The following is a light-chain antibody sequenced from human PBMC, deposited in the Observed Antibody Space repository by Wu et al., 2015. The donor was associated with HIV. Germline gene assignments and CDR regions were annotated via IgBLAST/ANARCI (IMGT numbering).Light chain of an antibody. CDR3: QQYVWSPRT. V-gene: IGKV3-20*01. CDR1: QSVSSSY. J-gene: IGKJ2*01. Sequence: EIVLTQSPGTLSLSPGERATLSCRASQSVSSSYLAWYQQKPGQAPRLLIYAASYRATGIPDRFSGSGSGTDFTLTISRLEPEDFAVYYCQQYVWSPRTFGQGTKLEIK. CDR2: AAS.